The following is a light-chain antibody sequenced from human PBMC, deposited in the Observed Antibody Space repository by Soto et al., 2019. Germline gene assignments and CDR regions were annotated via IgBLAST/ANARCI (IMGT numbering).Light chain of an antibody. CDR2: LGS. J-gene: IGKJ5*01. Sequence: DLVMTQSPLSLPVTPGEPASSSCRSSQSLLHSNGCNYLDWYLQKPGQSPQLLIYLGSNRASGVPDRFSGSGSGTDFTLKISRVEAEDVGVYYCMQALQTPITFGQGTRLEIK. V-gene: IGKV2-28*01. CDR1: QSLLHSNGCNY. CDR3: MQALQTPIT.